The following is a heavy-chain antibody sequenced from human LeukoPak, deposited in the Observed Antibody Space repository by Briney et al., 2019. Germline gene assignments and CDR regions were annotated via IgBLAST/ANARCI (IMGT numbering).Heavy chain of an antibody. CDR3: ARDRYCSGGSCYDAFDI. J-gene: IGHJ3*02. V-gene: IGHV3-21*01. D-gene: IGHD2-15*01. Sequence: GGSLRLSCAASGFTFSSYSMNWVRQAPGKGLERVSSISSSSSYIYYADSVKGRFTISRDNAKNSLYLQMNSLRAEDTAVYYCARDRYCSGGSCYDAFDIWGQGTMVTVSS. CDR1: GFTFSSYS. CDR2: ISSSSSYI.